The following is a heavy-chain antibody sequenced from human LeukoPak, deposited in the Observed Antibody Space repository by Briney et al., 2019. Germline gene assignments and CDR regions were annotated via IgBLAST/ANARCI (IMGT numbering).Heavy chain of an antibody. D-gene: IGHD6-19*01. CDR1: GGSISSGTYY. J-gene: IGHJ4*02. Sequence: SETLSLTCTVSGGSISSGTYYWSWIRQPAGKGLEWIGRIYTSGGTNYNPSLKSRVTISVDTSKNQLSLKLSSVTAADTAVYYCARDVGQWLVRDYWGQGTLVTVSS. CDR3: ARDVGQWLVRDY. V-gene: IGHV4-61*02. CDR2: IYTSGGT.